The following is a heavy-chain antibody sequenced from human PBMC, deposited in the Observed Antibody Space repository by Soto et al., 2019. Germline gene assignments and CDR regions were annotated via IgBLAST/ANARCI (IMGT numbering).Heavy chain of an antibody. V-gene: IGHV4-30-4*01. CDR3: ASYCSSTSCYFDY. Sequence: PSETLSLTCTVSGGSISSGDYYWSWIRQPPGKGLEWIGYIYYSGSTYYNPSLKSRVTISVDTSKNQFSLKLSSVTAADTAVYYCASYCSSTSCYFDYWGHGTLVTVSS. D-gene: IGHD2-2*01. CDR2: IYYSGST. J-gene: IGHJ4*01. CDR1: GGSISSGDYY.